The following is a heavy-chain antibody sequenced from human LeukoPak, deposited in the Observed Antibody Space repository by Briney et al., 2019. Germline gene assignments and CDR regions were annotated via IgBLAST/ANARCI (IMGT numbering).Heavy chain of an antibody. CDR3: ARGGWSLDY. CDR2: IYYSGST. V-gene: IGHV4-59*08. D-gene: IGHD6-19*01. Sequence: SETLSLTCTVSGGSISSYYWSWIRQPPGKGLEWIGYIYYSGSTNYNPSLKSRVTISVDTSKNQFSLNLNSVTAADTAVYYCARGGWSLDYWGQGTLVTVSS. CDR1: GGSISSYY. J-gene: IGHJ4*02.